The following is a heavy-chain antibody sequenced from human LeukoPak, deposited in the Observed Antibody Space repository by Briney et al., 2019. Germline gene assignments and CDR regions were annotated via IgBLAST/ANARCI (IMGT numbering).Heavy chain of an antibody. V-gene: IGHV4-61*08. J-gene: IGHJ4*02. CDR3: ARVSSGWLFDY. CDR2: IYYSGST. CDR1: GGSISSGGYY. Sequence: PSQTLSLTCSVSGGSISSGGYYWSWIRQPPGKGLEWIGYIYYSGSTNYNPSLKSRVTISVDTSKNQFSLKLSSVTAADTAVYYCARVSSGWLFDYWGQGTLVTVSS. D-gene: IGHD6-19*01.